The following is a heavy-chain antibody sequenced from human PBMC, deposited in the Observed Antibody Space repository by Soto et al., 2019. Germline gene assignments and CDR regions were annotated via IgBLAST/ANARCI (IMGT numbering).Heavy chain of an antibody. CDR1: GFTFSSYW. Sequence: AGGSLRLSCAASGFTFSSYWMSWVRQAPGKGLEWVANIKQDGSEKYYVDSVKGRFTISRDNAKNSLYLQMNSLRAEDTAVYYCARNGDFWSGYQYYYYGMDVWGQGTTVTVSS. CDR2: IKQDGSEK. CDR3: ARNGDFWSGYQYYYYGMDV. V-gene: IGHV3-7*03. J-gene: IGHJ6*02. D-gene: IGHD3-3*01.